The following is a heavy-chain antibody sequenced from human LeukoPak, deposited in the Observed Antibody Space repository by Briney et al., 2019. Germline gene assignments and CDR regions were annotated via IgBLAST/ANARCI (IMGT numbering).Heavy chain of an antibody. Sequence: GRSLRLSCAASGFTFDDYAMYWVRQAPGKGLEWVSSISWNSGSIGYADAVKGRFTISRDNAKNSLYLQMNGLGAEDTALYFCAKAVGDAYFDNWGQGTLVTVSS. CDR2: ISWNSGSI. CDR1: GFTFDDYA. J-gene: IGHJ4*02. CDR3: AKAVGDAYFDN. D-gene: IGHD3-10*01. V-gene: IGHV3-9*01.